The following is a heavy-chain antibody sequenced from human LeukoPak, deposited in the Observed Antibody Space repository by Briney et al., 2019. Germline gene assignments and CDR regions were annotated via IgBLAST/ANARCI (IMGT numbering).Heavy chain of an antibody. CDR1: GFTFGKYW. CDR3: ARDRGPRTGFMVREAYDY. V-gene: IGHV3-7*01. D-gene: IGHD3-10*01. CDR2: IKLDGSEK. J-gene: IGHJ4*02. Sequence: PGGSLRLSCVASGFTFGKYWMSWVRQAPGKGLEWVANIKLDGSEKNYVDSVKGRFSISRDNAKNTLYLQMSSLRAEDTAVYYCARDRGPRTGFMVREAYDYWGQGTLVTVSS.